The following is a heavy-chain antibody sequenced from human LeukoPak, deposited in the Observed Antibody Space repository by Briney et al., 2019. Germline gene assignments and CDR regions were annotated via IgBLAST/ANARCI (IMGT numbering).Heavy chain of an antibody. D-gene: IGHD3-3*01. CDR3: ARGSRFGVVLLGFDY. CDR2: INHSGST. V-gene: IGHV4-34*01. CDR1: GGSFSGYY. Sequence: PSETLSLTCAVYGGSFSGYYWSWIRQPPGKGLEWIGEINHSGSTNYNPSLKSRVTISVDRSKNQFSLKLSSVTAADTAVYYCARGSRFGVVLLGFDYWGQGTLVTVSS. J-gene: IGHJ4*02.